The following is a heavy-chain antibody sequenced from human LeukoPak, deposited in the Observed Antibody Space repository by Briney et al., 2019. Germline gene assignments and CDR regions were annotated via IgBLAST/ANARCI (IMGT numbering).Heavy chain of an antibody. CDR3: ARDLAAGNY. Sequence: PGGSLRLSCAASGFTVSSKYMGWVRQAPGKGLEWVSTLYSGGNTYYSDSVKGRFAISRDNSKNTVYPQMNNLRGDDTAVYYCARDLAAGNYWGQGTLVSVSS. V-gene: IGHV3-66*01. D-gene: IGHD6-25*01. CDR1: GFTVSSKY. CDR2: LYSGGNT. J-gene: IGHJ4*02.